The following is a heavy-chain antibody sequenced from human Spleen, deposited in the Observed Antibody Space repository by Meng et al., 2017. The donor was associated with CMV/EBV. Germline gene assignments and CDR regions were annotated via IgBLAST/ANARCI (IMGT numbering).Heavy chain of an antibody. CDR2: ISTSSNYM. D-gene: IGHD6-13*01. V-gene: IGHV3-21*01. CDR3: ARADASIAAGGYYAMDV. CDR1: GFTFSGYN. J-gene: IGHJ6*02. Sequence: GGSLRLSCAASGFTFSGYNMNWVRQAPGKGLEWVSSISTSSNYMYYADSVKGRFTISRDNAENSLYLQMNSLRAEDTAVYYCARADASIAAGGYYAMDVWGQGTTVTVSS.